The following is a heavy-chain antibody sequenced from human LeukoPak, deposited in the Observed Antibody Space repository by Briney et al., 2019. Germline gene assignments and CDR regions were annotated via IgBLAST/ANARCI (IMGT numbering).Heavy chain of an antibody. CDR3: ARDGTWRLDY. J-gene: IGHJ4*02. Sequence: SQTLSLTFAISGDSVSSNSAVWNWIRQSPSGGLEWLGRTYYRSKWYYDYALSVKSRSTINPDTSENQFSLQLNSVTPDDTAVYYCARDGTWRLDYWGQGILVTVSS. CDR1: GDSVSSNSAV. V-gene: IGHV6-1*01. CDR2: TYYRSKWYY. D-gene: IGHD2-15*01.